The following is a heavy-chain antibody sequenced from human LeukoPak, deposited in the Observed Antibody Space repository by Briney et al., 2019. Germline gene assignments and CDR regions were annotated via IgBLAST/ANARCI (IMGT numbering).Heavy chain of an antibody. CDR2: IYSSGII. V-gene: IGHV4-4*07. CDR3: ARDTGKSGYPDY. J-gene: IGHJ4*02. CDR1: GGSISSYY. D-gene: IGHD3-3*01. Sequence: KTSETLSLTCTVSGGSISSYYWSWIRQPAGKAPEWIGRIYSSGIINYNPSLKSRVTMSLDNSKNQLSLKLRYVTAADTAVYYCARDTGKSGYPDYWGQGTLVTVSS.